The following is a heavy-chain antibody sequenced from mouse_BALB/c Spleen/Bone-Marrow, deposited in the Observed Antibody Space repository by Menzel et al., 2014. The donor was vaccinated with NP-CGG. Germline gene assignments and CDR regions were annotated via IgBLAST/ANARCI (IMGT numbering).Heavy chain of an antibody. CDR3: NAQNYGYGAWFAY. V-gene: IGHV14-4*02. CDR1: GFTIKDYY. CDR2: IDPENGDT. Sequence: EVQLQESGAELVRSGASVKLSCTASGFTIKDYYMHWVKQRPEQGLEWIGWIDPENGDTEYAPKFQSKATMTADTSSNTAYLQLSSLTSEDTAVYYCNAQNYGYGAWFAYWGQGTLVTVSA. J-gene: IGHJ3*01. D-gene: IGHD1-2*01.